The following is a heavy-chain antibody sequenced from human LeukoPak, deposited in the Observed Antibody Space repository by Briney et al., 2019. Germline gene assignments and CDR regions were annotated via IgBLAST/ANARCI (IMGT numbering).Heavy chain of an antibody. CDR1: GFTFSSYW. J-gene: IGHJ4*02. V-gene: IGHV3-7*01. D-gene: IGHD3-9*01. CDR3: AGVNDILAGYYKGPVDY. Sequence: PGGSLRLSCAASGFTFSSYWMSWGRQAPGKGLEWVANIKQDGSEKYYVDSFKGRFTISRDNAKNSLYLQINSLRAEDQAVYYCAGVNDILAGYYKGPVDYLGQGTLVTVSS. CDR2: IKQDGSEK.